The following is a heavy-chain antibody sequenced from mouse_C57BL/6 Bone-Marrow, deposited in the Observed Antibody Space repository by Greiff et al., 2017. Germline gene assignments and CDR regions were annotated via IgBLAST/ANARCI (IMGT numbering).Heavy chain of an antibody. V-gene: IGHV5-6*01. CDR1: GFTFSSYG. J-gene: IGHJ2*01. D-gene: IGHD1-1*01. Sequence: DVQLQESGGDLVKPGGSLKLSCAASGFTFSSYGMSWVRQTPDKRLEWVATISSGGSYTYYPDSVKGRFTISRDNAKNTLYLQRSSLKSEDTAMYYCARQDYYGSSYGYWGQGTTLTGSS. CDR2: ISSGGSYT. CDR3: ARQDYYGSSYGY.